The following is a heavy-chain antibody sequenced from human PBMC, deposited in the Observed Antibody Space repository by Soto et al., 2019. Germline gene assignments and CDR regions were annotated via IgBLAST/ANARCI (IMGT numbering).Heavy chain of an antibody. CDR2: MYWDDDK. D-gene: IGHD3-10*01. CDR1: GFSLSTSGVG. Sequence: QITLKESGPTLVKPTQTLTLTCTFSGFSLSTSGVGVGWIRQPPGKALEWLAVMYWDDDKRSSSSLKSRLTITKDTSKNQVVLTMTNMDPVDTATYYCAHHPYYGLAPYSFEYWGQGILVTVSS. CDR3: AHHPYYGLAPYSFEY. J-gene: IGHJ4*02. V-gene: IGHV2-5*02.